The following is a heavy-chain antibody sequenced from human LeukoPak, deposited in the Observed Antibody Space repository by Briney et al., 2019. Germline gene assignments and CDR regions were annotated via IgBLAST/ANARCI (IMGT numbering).Heavy chain of an antibody. CDR2: TNWDGGRT. V-gene: IGHV3-20*04. CDR1: GFTFDDYA. CDR3: AREGFYYFDF. Sequence: PGGSLRLSCAASGFTFDDYAMSWVRQTPGKGLEWVSGTNWDGGRTGYADSVKGRFTIFRDNAKNLLYLQMNSLRAEDTAVYYCAREGFYYFDFWGQGALVTVAS. J-gene: IGHJ4*01.